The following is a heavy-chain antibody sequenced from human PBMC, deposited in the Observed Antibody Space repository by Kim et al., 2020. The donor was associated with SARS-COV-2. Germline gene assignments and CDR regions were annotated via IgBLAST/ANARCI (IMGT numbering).Heavy chain of an antibody. D-gene: IGHD2-15*01. J-gene: IGHJ5*02. CDR3: AREGGNVHWFDP. Sequence: SETLSLTCTVSGGSISSSSYYWGWIRQPPGKGLEWIGSIYYSGSTYYNPSLKSRVTISVDTSKNQFSLKLSSVTAADTAVYYCAREGGNVHWFDPWGQGTLVTVSS. V-gene: IGHV4-39*02. CDR1: GGSISSSSYY. CDR2: IYYSGST.